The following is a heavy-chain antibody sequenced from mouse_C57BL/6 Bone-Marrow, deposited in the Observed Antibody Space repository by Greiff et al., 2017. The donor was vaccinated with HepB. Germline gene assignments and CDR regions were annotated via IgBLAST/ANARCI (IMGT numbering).Heavy chain of an antibody. CDR2: INPNSGST. CDR1: GYTFTSYW. D-gene: IGHD1-1*01. CDR3: ARPSLYYGSSPDY. Sequence: QVQLQQPGAELVKPGASVKLSCKASGYTFTSYWMHWVKQRPGQGLEWIGMINPNSGSTNYNEKFKSKATLTVDKSSSTAYMQLSSLTSEDSAVYYCARPSLYYGSSPDYWGQGTTLTVSS. J-gene: IGHJ2*01. V-gene: IGHV1-64*01.